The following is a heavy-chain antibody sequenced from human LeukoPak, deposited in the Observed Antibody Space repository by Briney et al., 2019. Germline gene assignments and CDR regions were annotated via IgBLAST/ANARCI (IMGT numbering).Heavy chain of an antibody. CDR1: GGSISSVDYY. Sequence: SQTLSLTCTVSGGSISSVDYYWSWIRQPPGEGLEWVGYIYYSGSTYYNPSLKSRVTISVDTSKNQFSLKLSSVTAADTAVYYCARGSTYYYDSSGYYVDYWGQGTLVTVSS. CDR2: IYYSGST. CDR3: ARGSTYYYDSSGYYVDY. V-gene: IGHV4-30-4*08. J-gene: IGHJ4*02. D-gene: IGHD3-22*01.